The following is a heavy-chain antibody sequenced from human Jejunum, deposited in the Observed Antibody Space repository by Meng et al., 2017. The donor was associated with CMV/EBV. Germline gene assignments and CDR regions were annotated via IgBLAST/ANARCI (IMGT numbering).Heavy chain of an antibody. V-gene: IGHV3-30*02. CDR1: GFTFSSYA. CDR3: AKDRGSGGNGYGMDV. Sequence: GFTFSSYAMHWVRQAAGKGLEWVSFTRYDGLNDYYADAVKGRFTMSKDFSKNMLYLQMSSLRVEDTAVYYCAKDRGSGGNGYGMDVWGRGTTVTVSS. J-gene: IGHJ6*02. D-gene: IGHD2-15*01. CDR2: TRYDGLND.